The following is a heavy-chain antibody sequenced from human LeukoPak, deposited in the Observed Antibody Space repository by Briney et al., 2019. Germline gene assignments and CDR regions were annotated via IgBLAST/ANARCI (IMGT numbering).Heavy chain of an antibody. CDR2: INHSGST. CDR3: PRLSGAGYYFDY. V-gene: IGHV4-34*01. D-gene: IGHD6-19*01. CDR1: GGSFSGYY. J-gene: IGHJ4*02. Sequence: SETLSLTCAVYGGSFSGYYWSWIRQPPGKGLEWIGEINHSGSTNYNPSLKSRVTISVDTSKNQFSLKLSSVTAADTAVYYCPRLSGAGYYFDYWGQGTLVTVSS.